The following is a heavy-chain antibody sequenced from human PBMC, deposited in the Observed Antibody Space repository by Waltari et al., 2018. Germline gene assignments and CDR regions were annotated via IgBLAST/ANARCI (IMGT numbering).Heavy chain of an antibody. CDR1: GGSISSSSYY. CDR2: IYYIGST. Sequence: QLQLQESGPGLVQPSETLSLTCTVPGGSISSSSYYWGWIRQPPGKGREWFGSIYYIGSTYYNPSLKSRVTISVDTSKNQFSLKLSSVTAADTAVYYCARQWSRSGSRSTFDYWGQGTLVTVSS. V-gene: IGHV4-39*01. D-gene: IGHD1-26*01. J-gene: IGHJ4*02. CDR3: ARQWSRSGSRSTFDY.